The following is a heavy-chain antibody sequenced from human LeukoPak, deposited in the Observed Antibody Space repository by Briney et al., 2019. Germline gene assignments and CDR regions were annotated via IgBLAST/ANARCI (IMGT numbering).Heavy chain of an antibody. D-gene: IGHD6-13*01. CDR2: IYNSGST. CDR1: GGSISSSTYY. Sequence: SETLSLTCSVSGGSISSSTYYWGWIRQPPGKGLEWIGNIYNSGSTYYNPSLKSRVTISVDTPKNQFSLKLSSVTAADTAVYYCARQAYSSNLGWFDPWGQGTLVTVSS. J-gene: IGHJ5*02. V-gene: IGHV4-39*01. CDR3: ARQAYSSNLGWFDP.